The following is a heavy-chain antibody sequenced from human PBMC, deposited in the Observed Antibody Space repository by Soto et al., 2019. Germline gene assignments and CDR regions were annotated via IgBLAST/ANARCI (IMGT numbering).Heavy chain of an antibody. CDR1: GGTSCSSA. Sequence: SVKTSSKASGGTSCSSAISWVRQAPGQGLERMGGIIPSFGTANYAQKFQGRVTITADKSTSTAYMELSSLKSEDTAVYYCARHRDGYKLFDYWGQGTLVTVSS. J-gene: IGHJ4*02. D-gene: IGHD5-12*01. V-gene: IGHV1-69*06. CDR2: IIPSFGTA. CDR3: ARHRDGYKLFDY.